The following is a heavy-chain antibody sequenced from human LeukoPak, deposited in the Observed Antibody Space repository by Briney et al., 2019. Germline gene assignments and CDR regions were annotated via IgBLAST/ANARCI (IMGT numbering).Heavy chain of an antibody. V-gene: IGHV3-48*01. J-gene: IGHJ5*02. CDR2: ISSSSSTI. CDR3: ASLIVVVIANNWFDP. CDR1: GFTFSSYS. D-gene: IGHD2-21*01. Sequence: GGSLRLSCAASGFTFSSYSMYWVRQAPGKGLEWVSYISSSSSTIYYADSVKGRFTISRDNAKNSLYLQMNSLRAEDTAVYYCASLIVVVIANNWFDPWGQGTLVTVSS.